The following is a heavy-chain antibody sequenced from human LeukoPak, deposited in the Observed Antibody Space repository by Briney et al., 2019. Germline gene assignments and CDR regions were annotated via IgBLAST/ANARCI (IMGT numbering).Heavy chain of an antibody. Sequence: PGGSLRLSCAASGFTFYNYVMNWLRQAPGKGLEWVSGISGSGGRTHYAESVKGRFTISSDNSKDTLSLQMNSLRVEDTAVYYCAKSGCRGERLYNIDYWGQGTLVSVSS. D-gene: IGHD2-21*01. CDR1: GFTFYNYV. CDR3: AKSGCRGERLYNIDY. J-gene: IGHJ4*02. CDR2: ISGSGGRT. V-gene: IGHV3-23*01.